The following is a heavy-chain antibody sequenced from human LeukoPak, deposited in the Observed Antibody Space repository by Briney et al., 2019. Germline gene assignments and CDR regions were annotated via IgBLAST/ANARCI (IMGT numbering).Heavy chain of an antibody. CDR2: IYHSGST. V-gene: IGHV4-30-2*06. CDR1: GGSISSGHSS. D-gene: IGHD3-22*01. J-gene: IGHJ4*02. CDR3: ARGPIHYYDSSGYSDSHFDY. Sequence: SETLSLTCAVSGGSISSGHSSWNWFRQSPGKGLEWIGYIYHSGSTYYHPSLKSRVAISVDRSKNQFSLKLSSVTAADTAVYYCARGPIHYYDSSGYSDSHFDYWGQGTLVTVSS.